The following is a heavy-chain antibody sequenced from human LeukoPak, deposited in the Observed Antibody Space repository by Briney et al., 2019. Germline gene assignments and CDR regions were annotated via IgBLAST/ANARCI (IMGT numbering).Heavy chain of an antibody. CDR2: INTDGTAT. D-gene: IGHD1-14*01. CDR3: VRDSNLSFDC. V-gene: IGHV3-74*01. CDR1: GLTLSSYW. J-gene: IGHJ4*02. Sequence: GGSLRLSCAASGLTLSSYWMHWVRQAPGKGLVWVSHINTDGTATTYADSVKGRFTISRDNAKNTLYLQMNSLRAEDTAVYYCVRDSNLSFDCWGQGALVTVSS.